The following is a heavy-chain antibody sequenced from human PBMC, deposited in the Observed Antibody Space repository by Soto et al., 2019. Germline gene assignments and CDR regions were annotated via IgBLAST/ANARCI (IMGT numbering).Heavy chain of an antibody. CDR2: IDYSGKT. Sequence: PSETLSLTCTVSGDSIRTSAYYWGCIRQPPGKGLEWIGSIDYSGKTYYNPSLKSRVTISVDTSKNQFSLRLNSVTAADTSIYYCARHPVREFGVTSWGQGALVTVSS. D-gene: IGHD4-17*01. J-gene: IGHJ4*02. V-gene: IGHV4-39*01. CDR1: GDSIRTSAYY. CDR3: ARHPVREFGVTS.